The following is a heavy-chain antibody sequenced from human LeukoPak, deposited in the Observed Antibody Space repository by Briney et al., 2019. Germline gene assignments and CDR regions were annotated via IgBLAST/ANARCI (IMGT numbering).Heavy chain of an antibody. Sequence: SETLSLTCAVYGGSFSGYYWSWIRQPPGKGLEWIGEINHSGSTNYNPSLKSRVTISVDTSKNQFSLKLSSVTAADTAVYYCARKEQWLLHDAFDIWGQGTMVTVSS. V-gene: IGHV4-34*01. CDR3: ARKEQWLLHDAFDI. CDR2: INHSGST. D-gene: IGHD6-19*01. J-gene: IGHJ3*02. CDR1: GGSFSGYY.